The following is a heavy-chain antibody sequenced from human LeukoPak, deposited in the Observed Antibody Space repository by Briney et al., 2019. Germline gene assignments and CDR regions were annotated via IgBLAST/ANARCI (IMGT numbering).Heavy chain of an antibody. V-gene: IGHV3-33*06. CDR1: GFTFSSYG. CDR3: AKDSTGGIGAFDI. J-gene: IGHJ3*02. CDR2: LWYDGSNK. Sequence: PGRSLRLFCAASGFTFSSYGMHWVRQAPGKGLEGGAVLWYDGSNKYYADSVKGRFTICRDNSKNTLYLQMNSLRAEDTAVYYCAKDSTGGIGAFDIWGQGTMVTVSS. D-gene: IGHD1-26*01.